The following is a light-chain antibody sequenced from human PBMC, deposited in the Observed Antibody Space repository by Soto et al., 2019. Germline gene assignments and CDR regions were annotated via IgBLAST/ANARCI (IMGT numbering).Light chain of an antibody. CDR3: CSYTTSTTYV. CDR1: SSDVGAYNH. CDR2: DVS. V-gene: IGLV2-14*03. Sequence: QSALTQPASVSGSPGQSITISCTGTSSDVGAYNHVSWYQHHPGKASKLMIYDVSSRPSGVSNRFSGSKSGNTASLTISGLQAEDETDYYCCSYTTSTTYVFGTGTKLTVL. J-gene: IGLJ1*01.